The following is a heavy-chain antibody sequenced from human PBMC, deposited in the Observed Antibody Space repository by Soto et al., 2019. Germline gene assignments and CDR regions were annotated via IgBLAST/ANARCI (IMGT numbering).Heavy chain of an antibody. V-gene: IGHV4-59*01. J-gene: IGHJ4*02. CDR3: TRGLFSGSSYSGSWYYFGS. CDR2: IYYSGST. Sequence: SETLSLTCTVSGGSISSYYWSWIRQPPGKGLEWIGYIYYSGSTNYNPSLKSRVTISVDTSKNQFSLKLSSVTAADTAVYYCTRGLFSGSSYSGSWYYFGSWGQGTMVTVSS. CDR1: GGSISSYY. D-gene: IGHD1-26*01.